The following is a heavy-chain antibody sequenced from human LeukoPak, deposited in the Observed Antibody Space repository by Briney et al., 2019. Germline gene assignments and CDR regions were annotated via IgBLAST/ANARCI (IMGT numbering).Heavy chain of an antibody. CDR2: LYSDDDK. D-gene: IGHD3-10*01. CDR1: GFSLSTRGVG. J-gene: IGHJ4*02. Sequence: SGPTLAPLTPPLTLTCTFSGFSLSTRGVGVGWIRQPPGKALEWLALLYSDDDKPHSPSMKRRLHLTKDTSRNQVVLKMTNMDPVDTATYYCAGGSGRTFDYWGQGNRVTVSA. V-gene: IGHV2-5*02. CDR3: AGGSGRTFDY.